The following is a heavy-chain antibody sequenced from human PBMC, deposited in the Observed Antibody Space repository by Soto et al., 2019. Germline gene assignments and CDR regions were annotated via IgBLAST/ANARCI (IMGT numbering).Heavy chain of an antibody. CDR1: GFSLSTSGMR. V-gene: IGHV2-70*04. CDR2: IDWDDDK. CDR3: ARTAWAYYYDSSGYSMSAFDI. D-gene: IGHD3-22*01. J-gene: IGHJ3*02. Sequence: SGPTQVNPTNPLTLTCPFSGFSLSTSGMRVSWIRQPPGKALEWLARIDWDDDKFYSTSLKTRLTISKDTSKNQVVLTMTNMDHVETATYCCARTAWAYYYDSSGYSMSAFDIWGQGTMVTVSS.